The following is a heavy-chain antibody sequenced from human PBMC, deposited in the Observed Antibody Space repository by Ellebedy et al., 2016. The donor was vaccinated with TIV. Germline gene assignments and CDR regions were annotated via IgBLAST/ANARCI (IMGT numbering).Heavy chain of an antibody. D-gene: IGHD5-24*01. V-gene: IGHV3-23*01. CDR1: GFNLSPFA. J-gene: IGHJ3*02. CDR2: IYGNGGGI. Sequence: PGGSLRLSCTASGFNLSPFAMGRVRQTPGKGLEWVSGIYGNGGGISYSDSVKGRFTISRDNSKNTLYLHMNSLRAEDTATYYCAKDQVAGDGRWVFDMWGQGTKVTVSS. CDR3: AKDQVAGDGRWVFDM.